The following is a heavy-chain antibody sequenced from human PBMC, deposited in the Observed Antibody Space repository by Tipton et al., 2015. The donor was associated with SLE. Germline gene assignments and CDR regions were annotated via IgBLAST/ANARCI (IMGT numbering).Heavy chain of an antibody. CDR1: GFTFSSYG. CDR3: ASDVGSFYYFDY. D-gene: IGHD1-26*01. J-gene: IGHJ4*02. Sequence: SLRLSCAASGFTFSSYGMNWVRQAPGKGLEWVSSISSSSSYIYYADSVKGRFTISRDNAKNSLYLQMNSLRAEDTAVYYCASDVGSFYYFDYWGQGTLVTVSS. V-gene: IGHV3-21*01. CDR2: ISSSSSYI.